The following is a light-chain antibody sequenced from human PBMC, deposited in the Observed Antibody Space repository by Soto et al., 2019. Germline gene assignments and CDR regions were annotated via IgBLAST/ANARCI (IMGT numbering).Light chain of an antibody. J-gene: IGKJ4*01. Sequence: AIRMTQSPSSFSASTGDRVTITCRANQGISSYLAWYQQKPGEAPKLLIYAASTLQSGVPSRFSGSGSGTDFTLTISCLQSEDFATYYCQQYYSYPLAFGGGTKVEIK. CDR3: QQYYSYPLA. CDR1: QGISSY. CDR2: AAS. V-gene: IGKV1-8*01.